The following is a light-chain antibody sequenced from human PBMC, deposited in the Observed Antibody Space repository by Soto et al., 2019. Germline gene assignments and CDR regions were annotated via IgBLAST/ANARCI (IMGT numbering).Light chain of an antibody. J-gene: IGKJ5*01. V-gene: IGKV3-11*01. CDR3: QQRRSWPPTIT. CDR2: DAS. Sequence: EIILTQSPGTLSVSPGERVTLSCRASQSVSTYLAWYQQRPGQAPRLLIYDASYRATDIPPRFSGSGSGTDFTLTISSLEPEDFAVYYCQQRRSWPPTITFGQGTRLEIK. CDR1: QSVSTY.